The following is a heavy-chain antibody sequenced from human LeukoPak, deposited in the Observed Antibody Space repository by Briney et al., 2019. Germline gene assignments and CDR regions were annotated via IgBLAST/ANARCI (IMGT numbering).Heavy chain of an antibody. CDR2: IYYSGST. Sequence: SETLSLTFTVSGGSISSYYWSWIRQPPWKGLEWIGYIYYSGSTNYNPSLKSRVNISVDTSKNQFSLKLSSVTAADTDVYYCARAKQLVKRYFDLWGRGTLVTVSS. J-gene: IGHJ2*01. D-gene: IGHD6-13*01. CDR1: GGSISSYY. V-gene: IGHV4-59*01. CDR3: ARAKQLVKRYFDL.